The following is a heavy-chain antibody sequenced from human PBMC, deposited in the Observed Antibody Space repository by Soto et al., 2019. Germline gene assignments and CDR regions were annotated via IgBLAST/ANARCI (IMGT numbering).Heavy chain of an antibody. V-gene: IGHV4-31*03. CDR3: ARDSVGGATLHY. J-gene: IGHJ4*02. Sequence: QVQLQESGPGLVKPSQTLSLTCTVSGVSSSSGGYYWTWIRQHPGKGLEWIGYIYYSGSTYYNPSLKSRVTISVDTSKNQFSLKLSSVTAADTAVYYCARDSVGGATLHYWGQGTLVTVSS. CDR2: IYYSGST. CDR1: GVSSSSGGYY. D-gene: IGHD1-26*01.